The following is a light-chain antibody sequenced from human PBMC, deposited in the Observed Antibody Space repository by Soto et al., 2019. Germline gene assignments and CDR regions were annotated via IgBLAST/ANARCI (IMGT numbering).Light chain of an antibody. CDR3: LLSYTGRLYV. Sequence: QAVVTQEPSLTVSPGGTVTLTCGSSTXXVTNGHFPYWFQQKPGQAPRPLIYDTDNKHSWTPARFSASLLGDKAALTLSGALPEDEADYYCLLSYTGRLYVFGPGTKLTVL. J-gene: IGLJ1*01. CDR2: DTD. CDR1: TXXVTNGHF. V-gene: IGLV7-46*01.